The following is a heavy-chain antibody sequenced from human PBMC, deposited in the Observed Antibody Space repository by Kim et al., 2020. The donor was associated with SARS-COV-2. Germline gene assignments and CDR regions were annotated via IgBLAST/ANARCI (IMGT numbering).Heavy chain of an antibody. CDR2: ISAYNGNT. D-gene: IGHD5-18*01. CDR3: ARDPDTSKPKRGYSYGYID. J-gene: IGHJ4*02. Sequence: ASVKVSCKASGYTFTSYGISWVRQAPGQGLEWMGWISAYNGNTNYAQKLQGRVTMTTDTSTSTAYMELRSLRSDDTAVYYCARDPDTSKPKRGYSYGYIDWGQGTLVTVSS. CDR1: GYTFTSYG. V-gene: IGHV1-18*04.